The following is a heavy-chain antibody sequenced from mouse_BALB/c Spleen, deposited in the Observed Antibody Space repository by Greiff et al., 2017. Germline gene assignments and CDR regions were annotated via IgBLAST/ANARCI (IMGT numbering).Heavy chain of an antibody. CDR3: ARGLRGFAY. Sequence: QVQLQQSGAELVRPGTSVKVSCKASGYAFTNYLIEWVKQRPGQGLEWIGVLNPGSGGTNYNEKFKGKATLTADKSSSTAYMQLSSLTSDDSAVYFCARGLRGFAYWGQGTLVTVSA. V-gene: IGHV1-54*01. J-gene: IGHJ3*01. CDR2: LNPGSGGT. CDR1: GYAFTNYL.